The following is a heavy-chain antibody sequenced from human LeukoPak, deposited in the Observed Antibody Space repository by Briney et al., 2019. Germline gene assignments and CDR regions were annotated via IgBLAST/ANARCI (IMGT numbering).Heavy chain of an antibody. CDR3: ARVGHYGGNRHEVDY. Sequence: SETLSLTCAVYGGSFSGYYWSWIRQPPGKGLEWIGEINRSGSTNYNPSLKSRVTISVDTSKNQFSLKLSSVTAADTAVYYCARVGHYGGNRHEVDYWGQGTLVTVSS. J-gene: IGHJ4*02. CDR1: GGSFSGYY. D-gene: IGHD4-23*01. V-gene: IGHV4-34*01. CDR2: INRSGST.